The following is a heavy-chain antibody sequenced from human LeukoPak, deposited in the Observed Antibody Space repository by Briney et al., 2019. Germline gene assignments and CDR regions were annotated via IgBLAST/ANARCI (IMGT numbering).Heavy chain of an antibody. CDR2: IYYSKNT. CDR3: ASGYYDSSGYYGGSDY. D-gene: IGHD3-22*01. Sequence: SETLSLTCTVSGGSISSSSAYWGWIRQPPGKGLEWIGSIYYSKNTYYNPSLKSRVTISVDTSKNQFSLKLSSVTAADTAVYYCASGYYDSSGYYGGSDYWGQGTLVTVSS. CDR1: GGSISSSSAY. J-gene: IGHJ4*02. V-gene: IGHV4-39*07.